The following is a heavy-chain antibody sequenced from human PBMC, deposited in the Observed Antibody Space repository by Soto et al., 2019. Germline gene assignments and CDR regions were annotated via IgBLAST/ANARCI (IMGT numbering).Heavy chain of an antibody. CDR1: GGSISSGGYY. CDR2: IYYSGST. D-gene: IGHD3-3*01. CDR3: ARRRYDFWSAVSCWFDP. J-gene: IGHJ5*02. V-gene: IGHV4-31*03. Sequence: QVQLQESGPGLVKPSQTLSLTCTVSGGSISSGGYYWSWIRQHPGKGLEWIGYIYYSGSTYYNPSLKSRVTISVDTSKNQFSLKLSSVTAADTAVYYCARRRYDFWSAVSCWFDPWGQGTLVTVSS.